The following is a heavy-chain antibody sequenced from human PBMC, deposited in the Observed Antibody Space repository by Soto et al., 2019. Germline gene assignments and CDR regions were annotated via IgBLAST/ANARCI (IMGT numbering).Heavy chain of an antibody. CDR2: ISSSSSTI. D-gene: IGHD3-10*01. V-gene: IGHV3-48*01. CDR3: ARDRGRFGPGYDAFDI. Sequence: GGSLRLSCAASGFTFSSYSMNWVRQAPGKGLEWVSYISSSSSTIYYADSVKGRFTISRDNAKNSLYLQMNSLRAEDTAVYYCARDRGRFGPGYDAFDIWGQGTMVTVSS. J-gene: IGHJ3*02. CDR1: GFTFSSYS.